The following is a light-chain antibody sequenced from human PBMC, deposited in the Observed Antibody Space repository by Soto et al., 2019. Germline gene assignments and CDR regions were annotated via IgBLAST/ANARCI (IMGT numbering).Light chain of an antibody. CDR1: QGLRPTNGPGY. CDR2: LGS. J-gene: IGKJ3*01. CDR3: MQSLQTPR. V-gene: IGKV2-28*01. Sequence: VLTQFPLSLPVTPGGSASISCRSSQGLRPTNGPGYLDWYLQKPGQSPQLLISLGSIRASGVPDRFSGSGSGTDFTLKISRVEAEDVGIYYCMQSLQTPRFGPGTKVEI.